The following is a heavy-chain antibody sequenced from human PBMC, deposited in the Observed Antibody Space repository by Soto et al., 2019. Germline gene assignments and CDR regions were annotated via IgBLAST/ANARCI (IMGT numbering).Heavy chain of an antibody. J-gene: IGHJ6*02. V-gene: IGHV3-11*01. Sequence: GGSLRLSCAASRFTFSDYYMNWIRQAPGKGLEWVSYISSSGSTIYYADSVKGRFTISRDNANNSLYLQMSSLRAEDTAVYHCARAHLGGDSNGMDVWGQGTTVTVSS. CDR3: ARAHLGGDSNGMDV. CDR1: RFTFSDYY. D-gene: IGHD3-16*01. CDR2: ISSSGSTI.